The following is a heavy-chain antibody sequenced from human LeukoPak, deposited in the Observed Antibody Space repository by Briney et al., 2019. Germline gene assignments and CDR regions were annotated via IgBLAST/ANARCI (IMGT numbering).Heavy chain of an antibody. V-gene: IGHV4-39*07. CDR2: IDYGGTT. CDR1: GDSSSNGVYY. Sequence: SETLSLTCTVSGDSSSNGVYYWAWIRQPPGKGLEWIGSIDYGGTTYYNPSLNSRATISIDTSKNQFSLKLSSVTAADTAVYCCAREYTLYRSGWFLDYWGQGTVVTVSS. J-gene: IGHJ4*02. CDR3: AREYTLYRSGWFLDY. D-gene: IGHD6-19*01.